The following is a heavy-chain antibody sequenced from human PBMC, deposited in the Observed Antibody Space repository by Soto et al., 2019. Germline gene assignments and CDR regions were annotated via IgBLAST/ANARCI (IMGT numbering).Heavy chain of an antibody. D-gene: IGHD4-17*01. CDR2: IIDNLGIA. CDR3: ERETVVVGDYGDYYFDY. V-gene: IGHV1-69*02. Sequence: QVQLVQSGAEVKKPGSSVKVSCKASGGTFSSYTISWVRQAPGQGLEWMGRIIDNLGIANYAQKFQGRVTIPADKYTSTAYMELSSLRTEDTAVYYCERETVVVGDYGDYYFDYWGKGTLVPVSS. CDR1: GGTFSSYT. J-gene: IGHJ4*02.